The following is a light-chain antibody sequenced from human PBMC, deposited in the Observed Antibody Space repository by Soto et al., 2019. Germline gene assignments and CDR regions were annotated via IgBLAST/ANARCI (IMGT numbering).Light chain of an antibody. V-gene: IGKV3-20*01. CDR1: QSVSSSY. Sequence: EIVLTQSPGTLSLSPGERATLSCRASQSVSSSYLAWYQQTPGQAPRLLIYGASSRATGIPDRFSGSWSGTDFTFTISRLEPEDFAVYYCQQCCSSPWTFGQGTKVEIK. CDR3: QQCCSSPWT. CDR2: GAS. J-gene: IGKJ1*01.